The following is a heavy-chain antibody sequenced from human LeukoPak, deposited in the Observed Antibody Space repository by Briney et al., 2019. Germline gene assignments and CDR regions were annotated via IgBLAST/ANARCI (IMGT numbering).Heavy chain of an antibody. Sequence: GGSLRLSCAASGFTFSNYWMHWVRQVPGKGLVWVSRIHSDGSSTYYAESVKGRFTIFRDNAKNTLYLQMSSLRAEDTGIYYCAREGLGYRLGYWGQGTLVTVSS. CDR3: AREGLGYRLGY. CDR1: GFTFSNYW. CDR2: IHSDGSST. D-gene: IGHD5-18*01. V-gene: IGHV3-74*01. J-gene: IGHJ4*02.